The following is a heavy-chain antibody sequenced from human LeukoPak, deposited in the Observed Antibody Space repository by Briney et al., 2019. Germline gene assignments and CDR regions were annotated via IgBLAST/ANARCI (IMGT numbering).Heavy chain of an antibody. CDR1: GFSFSSYA. D-gene: IGHD2-21*01. V-gene: IGHV3-23*01. Sequence: GGSLRLSCATSGFSFSSYAMSWVRQAPGKGLEWVSAMSSSDDGRYYAASVRGRFTISRDTSRSTLYLQMNSLRAEDAAVYYCAKAPVTTCRGAYCYPFDYWGQGTLVTVSS. J-gene: IGHJ4*02. CDR3: AKAPVTTCRGAYCYPFDY. CDR2: MSSSDDGR.